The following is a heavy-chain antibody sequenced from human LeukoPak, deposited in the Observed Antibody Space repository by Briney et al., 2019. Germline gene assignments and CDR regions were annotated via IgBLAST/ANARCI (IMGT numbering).Heavy chain of an antibody. J-gene: IGHJ4*02. Sequence: GGSLRLSCAASGFTFSSYEMNWVRQAPGKGLEWVSYISSSGSIIYYADSVKGRFIISRDNAKNSLYLQMNSLRAEDTAVYYCTRDRYYYDSSGHPYYSDYWGQGTLVTVSS. CDR3: TRDRYYYDSSGHPYYSDY. CDR2: ISSSGSII. D-gene: IGHD3-22*01. V-gene: IGHV3-48*03. CDR1: GFTFSSYE.